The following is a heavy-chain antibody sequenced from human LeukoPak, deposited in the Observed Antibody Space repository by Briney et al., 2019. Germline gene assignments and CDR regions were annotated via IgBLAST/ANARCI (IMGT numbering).Heavy chain of an antibody. Sequence: GGSLRLSCAASGFTFSSYGMHWVRQAPGKGLEWVAFIRYDGSNKYYADSVKGRFTISRDNAKNTLYLQMNSLRAEDTAVYYCARARGSTVTTKRYFDPWGQGTLVTVSS. CDR2: IRYDGSNK. J-gene: IGHJ5*02. D-gene: IGHD4-17*01. V-gene: IGHV3-30*02. CDR3: ARARGSTVTTKRYFDP. CDR1: GFTFSSYG.